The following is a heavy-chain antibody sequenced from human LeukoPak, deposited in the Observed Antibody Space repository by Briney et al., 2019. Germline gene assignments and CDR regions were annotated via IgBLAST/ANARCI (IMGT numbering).Heavy chain of an antibody. J-gene: IGHJ4*02. CDR2: IKSKTDGGTI. D-gene: IGHD3-10*01. Sequence: GGSLRLSWAASGFTFSDAWMSWVRQAPGKGLEWVGRIKSKTDGGTIDYAAPVKGRFTISRDDSKNALYLQMNSLKSEDTAVYYCSSLAMIRGVMPFDYWGQGTLVTVSS. V-gene: IGHV3-15*01. CDR1: GFTFSDAW. CDR3: SSLAMIRGVMPFDY.